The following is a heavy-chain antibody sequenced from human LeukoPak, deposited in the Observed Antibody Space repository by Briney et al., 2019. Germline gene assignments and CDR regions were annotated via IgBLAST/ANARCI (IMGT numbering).Heavy chain of an antibody. CDR3: ARLSEQSTVYGSGSYYYFDY. Sequence: SETLSLTCAVYGGSFSGYYWSWIRQPPGKGLEWIGEINHSGSTNYNPSLKSRVTISVDTSKNQFSLKLSSVTAAGTAVYYCARLSEQSTVYGSGSYYYFDYWGQGTLVTVSS. J-gene: IGHJ4*02. CDR1: GGSFSGYY. CDR2: INHSGST. D-gene: IGHD3-10*01. V-gene: IGHV4-34*01.